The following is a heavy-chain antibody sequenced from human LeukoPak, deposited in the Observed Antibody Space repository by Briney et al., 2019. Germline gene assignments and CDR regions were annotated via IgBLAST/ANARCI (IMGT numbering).Heavy chain of an antibody. D-gene: IGHD1-7*01. CDR3: AKDRDWNYDWLPDFDY. CDR2: ISGSGGST. V-gene: IGHV3-23*01. CDR1: GFTLSSYA. Sequence: GGSLRLSCAASGFTLSSYAMSWVRQAPGKGLEWVSAISGSGGSTYYADSVKGRFTISRDNSKNTLYLQMSSLRADDTAAYYCAKDRDWNYDWLPDFDYWGQGTLVTVSS. J-gene: IGHJ4*02.